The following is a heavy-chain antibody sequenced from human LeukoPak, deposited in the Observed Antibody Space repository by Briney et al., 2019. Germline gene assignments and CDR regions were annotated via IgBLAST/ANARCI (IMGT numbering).Heavy chain of an antibody. CDR1: GGSFSGYY. Sequence: SETLSLTCAVYGGSFSGYYWSWIRQPPGKGLEWIGEINHSGSTNYNPSLKSRVTISVDTSKNQFPLKLSSVTAADTAVYYCASLGYCSSTSCYPPFDPWGQGTLVTVSS. CDR2: INHSGST. V-gene: IGHV4-34*01. D-gene: IGHD2-2*01. J-gene: IGHJ5*02. CDR3: ASLGYCSSTSCYPPFDP.